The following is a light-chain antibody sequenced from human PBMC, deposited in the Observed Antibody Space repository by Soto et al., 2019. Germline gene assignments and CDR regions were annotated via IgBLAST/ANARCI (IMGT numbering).Light chain of an antibody. CDR1: SCDVGGDKY. J-gene: IGLJ1*01. CDR2: EVS. V-gene: IGLV2-14*01. Sequence: QSVLTQPASVSGSPGQSITISCTGTSCDVGGDKYVSWYQQHPGKVPKLMIYEVSDRPSGVSDRFSGSKSGNTASLTISGLQAEDEADYYCQSYDRSLSGYVFGTGTKLTVL. CDR3: QSYDRSLSGYV.